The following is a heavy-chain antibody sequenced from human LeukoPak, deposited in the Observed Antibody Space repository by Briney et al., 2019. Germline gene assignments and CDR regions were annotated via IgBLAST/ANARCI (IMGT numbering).Heavy chain of an antibody. CDR2: IGGSGSIT. CDR3: ASAGSGWYDY. V-gene: IGHV3-23*01. J-gene: IGHJ4*02. D-gene: IGHD6-19*01. CDR1: GFTFSSQA. Sequence: PGASLRLSCAASGFTFSSQAMSWVRQAPGKGLEWVSVIGGSGSITYYRDSVKGRFTISRDNSKNTMYLQMNSLRAEDTAVYYCASAGSGWYDYWGQGTLVIVSS.